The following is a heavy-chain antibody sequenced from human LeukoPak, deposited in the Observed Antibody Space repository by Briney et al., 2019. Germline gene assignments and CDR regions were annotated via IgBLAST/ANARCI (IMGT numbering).Heavy chain of an antibody. V-gene: IGHV4-59*01. CDR1: GDSNSSSY. D-gene: IGHD2/OR15-2a*01. CDR2: IYHSGTT. J-gene: IGHJ4*02. Sequence: SETLSLTCIVSGDSNSSSYWTWIRQLPGKGLEWIGYIYHSGTTSYNPSLKSRVTISLNTSKNQFSLRLSSVTAADTAVYFCARDSGYCDTTACTDYFDLWGQGTLVAVST. CDR3: ARDSGYCDTTACTDYFDL.